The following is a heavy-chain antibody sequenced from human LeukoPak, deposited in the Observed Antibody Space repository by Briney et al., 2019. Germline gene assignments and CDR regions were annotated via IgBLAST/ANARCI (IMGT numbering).Heavy chain of an antibody. CDR3: AREYYYGSGSYGY. J-gene: IGHJ4*02. D-gene: IGHD3-10*01. CDR2: IKQDGSEK. Sequence: GGSLRLSCAASGFTLSSYWMAWVRQAPGKGLEWVANIKQDGSEKYFVDSVKGRFTISRDNTKNSLYLQMNSLRAEDTAVYYCAREYYYGSGSYGYWGQGTLVTVPS. CDR1: GFTLSSYW. V-gene: IGHV3-7*01.